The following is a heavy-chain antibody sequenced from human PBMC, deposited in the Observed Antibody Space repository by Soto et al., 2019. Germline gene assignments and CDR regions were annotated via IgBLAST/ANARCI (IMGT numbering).Heavy chain of an antibody. CDR1: GGTFSSYA. D-gene: IGHD2-8*01. CDR3: ARNSDRYSTNGVCYQAAHHYYYGMDV. J-gene: IGHJ6*02. CDR2: IIPIFGTA. V-gene: IGHV1-69*13. Sequence: SVKVSCKASGGTFSSYAISWVRQAPGQGLEWMGGIIPIFGTANYAQKFQGRVTITADESTSTAYMELSSLRSEDTAVYYCARNSDRYSTNGVCYQAAHHYYYGMDVWGQGTTVTVSS.